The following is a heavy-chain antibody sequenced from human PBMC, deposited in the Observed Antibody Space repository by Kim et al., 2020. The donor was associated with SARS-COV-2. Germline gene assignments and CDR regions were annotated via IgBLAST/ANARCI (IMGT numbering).Heavy chain of an antibody. V-gene: IGHV3-23*01. J-gene: IGHJ4*02. D-gene: IGHD6-13*01. CDR1: GFAFNSYA. Sequence: GGSLRLSCAASGFAFNSYAMSWVRQAPGKGLEWVSGIPDSGVQTYYAASVRGRFTISRDNSKNILYLQMNSLRVDDTAFYYCAKESAPAGEPKFDYWGQGVLVTVSS. CDR2: IPDSGVQT. CDR3: AKESAPAGEPKFDY.